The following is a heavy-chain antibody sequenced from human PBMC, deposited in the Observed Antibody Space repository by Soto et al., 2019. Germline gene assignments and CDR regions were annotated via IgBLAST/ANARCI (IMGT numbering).Heavy chain of an antibody. CDR1: GGSISSSSYY. CDR2: IYYSGST. CDR3: ARGGIVVVVAATLRYYYYMDV. J-gene: IGHJ6*03. V-gene: IGHV4-39*01. Sequence: PSETLSLTCTVSGGSISSSSYYWGWIRQPPGKGLEWIGSIYYSGSTYYNPSLKSRVTISVDTSKNQFSLKLSSVTAADTAVYYCARGGIVVVVAATLRYYYYMDVWGKGTTVTVSS. D-gene: IGHD2-15*01.